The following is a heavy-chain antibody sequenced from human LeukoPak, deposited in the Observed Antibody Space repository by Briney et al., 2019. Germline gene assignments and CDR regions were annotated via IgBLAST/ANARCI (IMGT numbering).Heavy chain of an antibody. J-gene: IGHJ4*02. V-gene: IGHV4-39*07. CDR2: VFYSGSK. CDR3: ARVTGYMIEDYFDY. Sequence: SETLSLTCNVSGGSISNRAYYWAWIRQPPGKGLEWIGSVFYSGSKYSNPSLESRLTISVKTSKNQFSLKLSSVTAADTAIYYCARVTGYMIEDYFDYWGQGTLVTVSS. CDR1: GGSISNRAYY. D-gene: IGHD3-22*01.